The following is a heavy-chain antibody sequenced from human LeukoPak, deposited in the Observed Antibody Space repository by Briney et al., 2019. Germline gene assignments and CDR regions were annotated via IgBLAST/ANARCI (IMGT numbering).Heavy chain of an antibody. D-gene: IGHD2-2*01. Sequence: GGSLRLSCAASGFTFSTYSMNWVRQAPGKGLEWVSGINWNGGSTGYADSVKGRFTISRDNAKNSLYLQMNSLRAEDTALYYCARVPAAPGGGMDVWGQGTTVTVSS. CDR1: GFTFSTYS. J-gene: IGHJ6*02. V-gene: IGHV3-20*04. CDR2: INWNGGST. CDR3: ARVPAAPGGGMDV.